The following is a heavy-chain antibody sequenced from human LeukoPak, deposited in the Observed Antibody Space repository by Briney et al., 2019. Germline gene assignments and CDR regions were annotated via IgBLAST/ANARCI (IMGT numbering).Heavy chain of an antibody. Sequence: KSGGSLRLSCAASGFTFSSYSMNWVRQAPGKGLEWVSSISSSSSYIYYADSVKGRFTIPRDNAKNSLYLQMNSLRAEDTAVYYCARDLFSSSSLYYYYYMDVWGKGTTVTVSS. CDR1: GFTFSSYS. CDR2: ISSSSSYI. CDR3: ARDLFSSSSLYYYYYMDV. D-gene: IGHD6-13*01. V-gene: IGHV3-21*01. J-gene: IGHJ6*03.